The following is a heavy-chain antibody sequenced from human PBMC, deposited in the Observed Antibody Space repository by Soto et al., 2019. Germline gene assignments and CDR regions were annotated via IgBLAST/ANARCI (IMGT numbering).Heavy chain of an antibody. CDR2: MSHSGGT. CDR1: GGFVSSGSYY. D-gene: IGHD1-1*01. CDR3: ARVERGTATTVVDAFDI. J-gene: IGHJ3*02. V-gene: IGHV4-61*01. Sequence: LETLSLTCAVDGGFVSSGSYYWSWIRQPPGKGLEWIGEMSHSGGTHFNPSLKSRVTISVDTSKNQFSLKMSSVTAADTALYYCARVERGTATTVVDAFDIWGPGTMVTVSS.